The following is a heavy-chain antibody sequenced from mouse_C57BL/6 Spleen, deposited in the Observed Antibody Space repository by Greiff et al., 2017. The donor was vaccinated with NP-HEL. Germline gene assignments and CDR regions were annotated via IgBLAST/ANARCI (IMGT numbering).Heavy chain of an antibody. CDR1: GYTFTSYG. CDR2: IYPRSGNT. D-gene: IGHD1-1*01. CDR3: ARLDYYGSSYEEVFDY. V-gene: IGHV1-81*01. Sequence: QVQLQQSGSELARPGASVKLSCKASGYTFTSYGISWVKQRTGQGLEWIGEIYPRSGNTYYNEKFKGKATLTADKSSSTAYMELRSLTSEDSAVYFCARLDYYGSSYEEVFDYWGQGTTLTVSS. J-gene: IGHJ2*01.